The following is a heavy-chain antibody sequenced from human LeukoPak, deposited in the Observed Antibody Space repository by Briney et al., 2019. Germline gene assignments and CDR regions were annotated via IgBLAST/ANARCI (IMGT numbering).Heavy chain of an antibody. V-gene: IGHV4-34*01. CDR3: ARGRNRNCSGGSCYSIGY. CDR2: ISHSGST. Sequence: SETLSLTCAVYGGSFSGYYWSWIRQSPGKGLEWIGEISHSGSTNYNPSLKSRVTISVDTSKNQFSLKVSSMTAADTAVYYCARGRNRNCSGGSCYSIGYWGQGALVTVSS. J-gene: IGHJ4*02. D-gene: IGHD2-15*01. CDR1: GGSFSGYY.